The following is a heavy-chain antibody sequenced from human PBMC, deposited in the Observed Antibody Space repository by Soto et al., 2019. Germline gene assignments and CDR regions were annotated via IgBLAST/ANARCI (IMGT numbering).Heavy chain of an antibody. V-gene: IGHV1-69*04. CDR2: IIPILGIA. D-gene: IGHD6-19*01. CDR3: ARDSGPIAVAGMNWFDP. CDR1: GGTFNSYT. Sequence: ASVKVSCKASGGTFNSYTSSSVRQAPGQGLEWMGRIIPILGIANYAQKFQGRVTITADKSTSTAYMELSSLRSEDTAVYYCARDSGPIAVAGMNWFDPWGQGTLVTVSP. J-gene: IGHJ5*02.